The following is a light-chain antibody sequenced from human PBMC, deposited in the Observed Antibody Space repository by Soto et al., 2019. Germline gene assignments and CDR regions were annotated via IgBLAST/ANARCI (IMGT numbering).Light chain of an antibody. CDR3: HQTDSIPET. CDR2: AAS. V-gene: IGKV1-39*01. J-gene: IGKJ1*01. Sequence: DIQMTQSPSSLSASVGDTVTITCRASQSIILFLNWYQQKPGKAPKLLIYAASSLQSGVPSRFSGNGSGTYFNLTISSLQPEDFATYYCHQTDSIPETFGQGTKVEIK. CDR1: QSIILF.